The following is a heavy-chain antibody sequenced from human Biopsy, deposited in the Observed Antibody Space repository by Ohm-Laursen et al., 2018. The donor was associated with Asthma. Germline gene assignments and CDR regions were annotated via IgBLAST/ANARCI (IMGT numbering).Heavy chain of an antibody. CDR3: ARAVDYSHYYGIDV. CDR1: GYTFNSAG. J-gene: IGHJ6*02. CDR2: ISVYNGNT. Sequence: ATVKISCNTSGYTFNSAGITWVRQAPGQGLEWMGWISVYNGNTKVAQKPQDRVTMITDTSTSTAYMELRSLRSDDTAVYFCARAVDYSHYYGIDVWGQGTTVTVS. D-gene: IGHD3-10*01. V-gene: IGHV1-18*01.